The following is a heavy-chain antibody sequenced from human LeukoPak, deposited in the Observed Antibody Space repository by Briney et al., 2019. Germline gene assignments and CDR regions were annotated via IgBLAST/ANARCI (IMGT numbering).Heavy chain of an antibody. D-gene: IGHD3-10*01. CDR2: ISFNSSHI. CDR3: GRDRLYGSGVIDY. J-gene: IGHJ4*02. Sequence: GGSLRLSCAASRFTFSTYSMNWVRQAPGKGLEWVSSISFNSSHIFYADSVKGRFTISRDNAKNTLYLQMNSLRVEDTAVYFCGRDRLYGSGVIDYWGQGSLVTVSS. CDR1: RFTFSTYS. V-gene: IGHV3-21*01.